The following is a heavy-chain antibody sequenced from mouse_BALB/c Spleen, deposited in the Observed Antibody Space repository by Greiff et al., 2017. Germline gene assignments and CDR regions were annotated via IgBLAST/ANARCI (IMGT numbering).Heavy chain of an antibody. Sequence: EVNVVESGGGLVQPGGSRKLSCAASGFTFSSFGMHWVRQAPEKGLEWVAYISSGSSTIYYADTVKGRFTISRDNPKNTLFLQMTSLRSEDTAMYYCARRGYGSSHYYAMDYWGQGTSVTVSS. D-gene: IGHD1-1*01. CDR3: ARRGYGSSHYYAMDY. CDR2: ISSGSSTI. J-gene: IGHJ4*01. CDR1: GFTFSSFG. V-gene: IGHV5-17*02.